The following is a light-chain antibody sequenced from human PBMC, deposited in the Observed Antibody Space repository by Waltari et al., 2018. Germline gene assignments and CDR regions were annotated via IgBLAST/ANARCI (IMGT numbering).Light chain of an antibody. CDR3: QQYYTYPYT. V-gene: IGKV1-5*03. J-gene: IGKJ2*01. CDR2: KAS. Sequence: DIQMTQSPSTLSASLGDRVTLTCRASRSIRTWLAWYQQKLGKAPKLLIYKASTLEGGVPARFSGRGSETEFTLTITSLQPDDFATYYCQQYYTYPYTFGQGTKLEIK. CDR1: RSIRTW.